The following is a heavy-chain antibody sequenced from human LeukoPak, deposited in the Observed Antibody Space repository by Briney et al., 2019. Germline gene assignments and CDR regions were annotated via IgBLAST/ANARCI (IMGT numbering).Heavy chain of an antibody. J-gene: IGHJ4*02. CDR3: AKGGSSSWDYFDY. CDR2: IDYSGGNT. CDR1: GFTLSSYE. Sequence: PGGSLRLSCTASGFTLSSYEMSWIRQAPGKGLEWVSSIDYSGGNTYYADSVKGRFTISRDNSKNTLYLQMNSLRAEDTAVYYCAKGGSSSWDYFDYWGQGTLVTVSS. V-gene: IGHV3-23*01. D-gene: IGHD6-13*01.